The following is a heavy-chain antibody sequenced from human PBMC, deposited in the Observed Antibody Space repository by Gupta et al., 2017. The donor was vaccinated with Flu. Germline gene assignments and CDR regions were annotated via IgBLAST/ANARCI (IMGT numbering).Heavy chain of an antibody. D-gene: IGHD1-26*01. CDR2: ISHDGSNK. CDR1: GFTFSNYG. CDR3: AKDMGYSELDP. V-gene: IGHV3-30*18. Sequence: QGQLVESGGGVVQPGRSLRLSCAASGFTFSNYGMHWVRQAPGKGLEWVGVISHDGSNKYYGDSVKGRFTISRDNSKNTLYLQMSGLRDEDTAVYYCAKDMGYSELDPWGQGTLVTVSS. J-gene: IGHJ5*02.